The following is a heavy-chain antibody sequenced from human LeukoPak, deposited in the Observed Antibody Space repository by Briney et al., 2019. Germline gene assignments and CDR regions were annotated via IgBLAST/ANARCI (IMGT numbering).Heavy chain of an antibody. CDR3: AGRYFDWGPVDY. D-gene: IGHD3-9*01. CDR2: IIPIFGTA. Sequence: GASVKVSCKASGGTFSSYAISWVRQAPGQGLEWMGGIIPIFGTANYAQKFQGRVTITADESTSTAYMELSSLRSGDTAVYYCAGRYFDWGPVDYWGQGTLVTVSS. J-gene: IGHJ4*02. CDR1: GGTFSSYA. V-gene: IGHV1-69*13.